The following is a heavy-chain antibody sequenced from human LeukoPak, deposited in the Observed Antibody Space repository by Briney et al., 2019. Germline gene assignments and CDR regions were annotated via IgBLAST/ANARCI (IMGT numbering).Heavy chain of an antibody. D-gene: IGHD3-22*01. CDR2: ISDSGGST. CDR3: AKVIGLVDPFVY. V-gene: IGHV3-23*01. J-gene: IGHJ4*02. CDR1: GFTFKNCA. Sequence: GGSLRLSCVVSGFTFKNCAMSWVRQAPGKGLEWVSTISDSGGSTYYADPVKGRFTISRDNSKNTLYLQVNSLRADDTAVYYCAKVIGLVDPFVYWGQGTLVTVSS.